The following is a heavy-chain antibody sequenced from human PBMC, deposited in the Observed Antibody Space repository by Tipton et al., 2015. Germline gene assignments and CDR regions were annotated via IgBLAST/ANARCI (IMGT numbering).Heavy chain of an antibody. Sequence: LSLTCAVYGGSFSGYYWNWVRQAPGKGLEWVSSISSSSSYIYYADSVKGRFTIPRDNAKNSLYLQMNSLRAEDTAVYYCARTEYCSGGSCKYYGMDVWGQGTTVTVSS. CDR2: ISSSSSYI. CDR1: GGSFSGYY. D-gene: IGHD2-15*01. CDR3: ARTEYCSGGSCKYYGMDV. J-gene: IGHJ6*02. V-gene: IGHV3-21*01.